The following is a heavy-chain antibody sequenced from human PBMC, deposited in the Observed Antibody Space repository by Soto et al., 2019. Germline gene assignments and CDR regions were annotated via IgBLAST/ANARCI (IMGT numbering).Heavy chain of an antibody. CDR1: GFDFRSYA. CDR3: ARAAYYDSSGSYPGYFDY. V-gene: IGHV3-74*01. J-gene: IGHJ4*02. CDR2: IDRDGSRT. Sequence: GGSLRLSCAASGFDFRSYAMSWVRQAPGKGLEWVSGIDRDGSRTTYADSVRGRFTISRDNAKNTLFLQMNSLTAEDTAVYYCARAAYYDSSGSYPGYFDYWGQGTLVTVSS. D-gene: IGHD3-22*01.